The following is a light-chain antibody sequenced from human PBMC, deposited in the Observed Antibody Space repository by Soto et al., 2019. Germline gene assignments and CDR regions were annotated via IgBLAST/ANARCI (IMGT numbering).Light chain of an antibody. V-gene: IGKV1-9*01. CDR1: QVISSY. CDR3: QQLNSYPRT. CDR2: AAS. Sequence: IQLPQSPSSLSASVGDRVTITCRASQVISSYLAWYQQKPGKAPKLLIYAASTLQSGVPSRFSGSGSGTDFTLTISRLQPEDFATYYCQQLNSYPRTFGPGNKVDIK. J-gene: IGKJ3*01.